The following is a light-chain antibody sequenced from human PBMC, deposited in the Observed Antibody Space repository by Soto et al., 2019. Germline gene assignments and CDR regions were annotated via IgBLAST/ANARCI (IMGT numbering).Light chain of an antibody. CDR3: QQYDKLPIT. J-gene: IGKJ5*01. CDR1: QDISNS. CDR2: DAS. Sequence: DIQMTQSPSSLSASVGDRVTITSQASQDISNSLNWYQQKPGKAPKLLIYDASNLETGVPSRFSGSGSGTDFTFAISSMQPEDIATYYCQQYDKLPITFGQGTRLEIK. V-gene: IGKV1-33*01.